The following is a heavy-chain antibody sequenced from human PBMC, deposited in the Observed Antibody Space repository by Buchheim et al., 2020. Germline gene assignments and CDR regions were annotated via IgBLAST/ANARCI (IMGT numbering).Heavy chain of an antibody. V-gene: IGHV3-7*01. Sequence: EVQLVESGGGLVQPGGSLRLSCAASGFTFSSYWMSWVRQAPGKGLEWVANIKQDGSEKYYVDSVKGRFTISRDHAKNSLYLQMNSLRAEDTAVYYCASHFEYSSSSGFSYFDYWGQGTL. CDR1: GFTFSSYW. J-gene: IGHJ4*02. CDR2: IKQDGSEK. D-gene: IGHD6-6*01. CDR3: ASHFEYSSSSGFSYFDY.